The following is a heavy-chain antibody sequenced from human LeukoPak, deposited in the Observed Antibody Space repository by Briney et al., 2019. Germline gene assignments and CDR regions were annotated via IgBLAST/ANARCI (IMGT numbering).Heavy chain of an antibody. CDR1: GFTFSSFA. Sequence: GGSLRLSCAAPGFTFSSFAMHWVRQAPGKGLEWVATVSYDGSNEYYADSVQGRFTISRDNSKNTLYLQMNSLRTEDTAVYYCARGRNLVATSGYFDYWGQGTLVTVSS. CDR3: ARGRNLVATSGYFDY. V-gene: IGHV3-30-3*01. CDR2: VSYDGSNE. J-gene: IGHJ4*02. D-gene: IGHD5-12*01.